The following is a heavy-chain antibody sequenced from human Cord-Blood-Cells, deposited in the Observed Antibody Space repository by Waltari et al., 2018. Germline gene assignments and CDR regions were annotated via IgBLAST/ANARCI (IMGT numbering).Heavy chain of an antibody. J-gene: IGHJ3*02. CDR3: ARGPLIAAAGSYAFDI. V-gene: IGHV4-34*01. CDR1: GGSFSGYY. CDR2: IKHSRST. Sequence: QVQLQQWGAGLLKPSETLSLTCAVYGGSFSGYYWSWIRQPPGKGLGWIGEIKHSRSTNYHPTLKSRVTISVDTSKNQFSLKLSSVTAADTAVYYCARGPLIAAAGSYAFDIWGQGTMVTDSS. D-gene: IGHD6-13*01.